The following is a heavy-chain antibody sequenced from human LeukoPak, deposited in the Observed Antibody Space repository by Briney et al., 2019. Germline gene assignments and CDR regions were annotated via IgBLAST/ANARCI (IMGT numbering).Heavy chain of an antibody. D-gene: IGHD3-9*01. V-gene: IGHV3-23*01. CDR2: ISGSGGST. Sequence: GGSLRLSCAASGFTLSSYAMSWVRHAPGKGLEWVSAISGSGGSTYYADSVKGRFTISRDNSKNTLYLQMNILRAEDRAVNYCAKAGLRYFAWSDAIFYWGQGTLVTVSS. CDR3: AKAGLRYFAWSDAIFY. J-gene: IGHJ4*02. CDR1: GFTLSSYA.